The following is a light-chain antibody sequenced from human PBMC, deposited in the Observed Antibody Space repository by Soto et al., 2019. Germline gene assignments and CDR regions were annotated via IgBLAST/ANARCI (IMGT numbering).Light chain of an antibody. CDR2: GNN. CDR1: SSNIGSNT. J-gene: IGLJ2*01. Sequence: QSVLTQPPSASGTPGQRVTISCSGTSSNIGSNTVNWYQQFPGTAPKLLIYGNNQRPSGVTDRFSGYKSGPSASLAISGLQCEFEGDYYCAAWDDSLNGRVFGGGTKLTVL. CDR3: AAWDDSLNGRV. V-gene: IGLV1-44*01.